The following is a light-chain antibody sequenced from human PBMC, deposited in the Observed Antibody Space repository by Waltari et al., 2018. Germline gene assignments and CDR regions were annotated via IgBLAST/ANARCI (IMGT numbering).Light chain of an antibody. CDR1: SSDVGSYNL. CDR3: CAYAGSSTWV. J-gene: IGLJ3*02. Sequence: QSALTQPASVSGSPGQSITISCTGTSSDVGSYNLVSWYQQHPGKAPKLMISEGSQRPSGVSHRFAGSRSGTTASLTISGLQAEDEADYYCCAYAGSSTWVFGGGTKLTVL. CDR2: EGS. V-gene: IGLV2-23*01.